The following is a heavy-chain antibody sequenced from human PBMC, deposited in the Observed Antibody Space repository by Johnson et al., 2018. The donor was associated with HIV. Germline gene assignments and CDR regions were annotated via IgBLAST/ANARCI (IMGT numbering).Heavy chain of an antibody. V-gene: IGHV3-30*02. CDR1: GFTVSSNY. CDR2: IRYDGSNK. J-gene: IGHJ3*02. D-gene: IGHD6-13*01. CDR3: TTDRGSSWYPPDAFDI. Sequence: QVQLVESGGGLVQPGGSLRLSCAASGFTVSSNYMSWVRQAPGKGLEWVAFIRYDGSNKYYADSVKARFTISRDNSKNTLYLQMNSLKTEDTAVYYCTTDRGSSWYPPDAFDIWGQGTMVTVSS.